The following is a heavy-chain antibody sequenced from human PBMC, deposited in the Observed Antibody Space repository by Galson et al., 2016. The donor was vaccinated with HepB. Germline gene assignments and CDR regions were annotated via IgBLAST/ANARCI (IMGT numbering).Heavy chain of an antibody. V-gene: IGHV1-69*06. D-gene: IGHD6-19*01. J-gene: IGHJ5*02. CDR2: IIPIFGTA. CDR1: GGTFSIYA. CDR3: ARGYTSGWYWFDP. Sequence: SVKVSCKASGGTFSIYAISWVRQAPGQGLEWMGGIIPIFGTANYAQKFQGRVTITADKSTSTAYMELTSPRSEDTAVYYCARGYTSGWYWFDPWGQGTLVTVSS.